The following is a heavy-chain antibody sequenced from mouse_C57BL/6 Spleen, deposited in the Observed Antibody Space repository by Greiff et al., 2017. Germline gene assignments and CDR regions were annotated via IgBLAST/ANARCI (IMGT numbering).Heavy chain of an antibody. J-gene: IGHJ1*03. Sequence: QVQLQQPGAELVKPGASVKLSCKASGYTFTSYWMHWVKQRPGQGLEWIGMIHPNSGSTNYNEKFKSKATLTVDKSSSTAYMQLSSLTSEDSAVYYCARSYCSNYRSYWYFDVWGTGTTVTVSS. CDR2: IHPNSGST. V-gene: IGHV1-64*01. CDR1: GYTFTSYW. CDR3: ARSYCSNYRSYWYFDV. D-gene: IGHD2-5*01.